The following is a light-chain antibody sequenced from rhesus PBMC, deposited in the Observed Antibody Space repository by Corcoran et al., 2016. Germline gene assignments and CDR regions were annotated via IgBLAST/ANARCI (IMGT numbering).Light chain of an antibody. CDR3: QQYYSEPPT. V-gene: IGKV1-46*01. CDR1: QSFSSS. CDR2: SAS. J-gene: IGKJ4*01. Sequence: DIQMTQSPSSLSASVGDTVTITCRARQSFSSSLAWYQQKPVKAPNLLLYSASSFQSGVPSRLIGSKAGTDFTVTISSLQPEDMSSYYCQQYYSEPPTFGGGTKVELK.